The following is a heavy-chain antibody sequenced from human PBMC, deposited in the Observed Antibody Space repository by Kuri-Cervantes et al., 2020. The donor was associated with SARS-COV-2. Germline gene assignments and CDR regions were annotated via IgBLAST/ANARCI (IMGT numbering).Heavy chain of an antibody. J-gene: IGHJ6*03. CDR1: GFTFSSYG. CDR3: ARSWGNWRYMDV. V-gene: IGHV3-30*02. Sequence: GESLKISCAASGFTFSSYGMHWVRQAPGEGLEWVAFIRYDGSNKYYADSVKGRFTISRDNSKNTLYLQMNSLRAEDTAVYYCARSWGNWRYMDVWGKGTTVTVSS. CDR2: IRYDGSNK. D-gene: IGHD1-1*01.